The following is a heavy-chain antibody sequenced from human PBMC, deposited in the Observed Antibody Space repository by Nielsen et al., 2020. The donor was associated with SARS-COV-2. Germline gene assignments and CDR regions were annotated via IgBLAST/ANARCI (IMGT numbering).Heavy chain of an antibody. J-gene: IGHJ4*02. CDR2: INPNSGGT. Sequence: ASVKVSCKASGYTFTGYYMHWVRQAPGQGLEWMGRINPNSGGTNYAQKFQGRVTMTTDTSTSTAYMELRSLRSDDTAVYYCARDSRYSSGWYGSLDYWGQGTLVTVSS. CDR3: ARDSRYSSGWYGSLDY. CDR1: GYTFTGYY. D-gene: IGHD6-19*01. V-gene: IGHV1-2*06.